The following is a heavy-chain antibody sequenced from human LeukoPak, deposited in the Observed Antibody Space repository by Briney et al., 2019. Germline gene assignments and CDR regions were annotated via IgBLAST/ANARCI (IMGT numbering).Heavy chain of an antibody. D-gene: IGHD6-13*01. CDR1: GYSFTSHY. Sequence: ASVKVSCKASGYSFTSHYMHWVRQAPGQGLEWVGLINPTGTGTIFAPKFQGRVTMTRDTSISTAYMELSRLRSDDTAVYYCVRWSDAFDIWGQGTMVTVSS. J-gene: IGHJ3*02. V-gene: IGHV1-46*01. CDR3: VRWSDAFDI. CDR2: INPTGTGT.